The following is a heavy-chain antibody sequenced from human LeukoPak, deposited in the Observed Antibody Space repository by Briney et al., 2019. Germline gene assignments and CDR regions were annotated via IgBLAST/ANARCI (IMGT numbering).Heavy chain of an antibody. CDR3: ARGFYGGYYYYYYMDV. Sequence: LGESLKISCKSSGYSFSNYWIGWVRQMPGKGLEWMGIIYPDNSDTRYSPSFQGQVIISADRSISTAYLQWSSLKASDTAMYYCARGFYGGYYYYYYMDVWGKGTTVTVSS. J-gene: IGHJ6*03. CDR2: IYPDNSDT. D-gene: IGHD4/OR15-4a*01. V-gene: IGHV5-51*01. CDR1: GYSFSNYW.